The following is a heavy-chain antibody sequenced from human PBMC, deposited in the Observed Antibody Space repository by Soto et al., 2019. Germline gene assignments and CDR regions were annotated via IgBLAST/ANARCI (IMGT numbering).Heavy chain of an antibody. CDR2: ISAYNGNR. J-gene: IGHJ4*02. CDR3: ARGRGTISGYYPFFDY. Sequence: GASVKVSCTASGYTFTSYGISWVRQAPGQGHEWMGWISAYNGNRNYAQKLQGRVTMTTDTSTSTAYMELRSLRSDDTAVYYCARGRGTISGYYPFFDYWGQGTLVTVSS. D-gene: IGHD3-22*01. CDR1: GYTFTSYG. V-gene: IGHV1-18*01.